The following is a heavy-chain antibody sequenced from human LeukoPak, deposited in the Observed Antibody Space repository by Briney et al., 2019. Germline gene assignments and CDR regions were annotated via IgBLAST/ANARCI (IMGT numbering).Heavy chain of an antibody. CDR3: ARYDDYGGNSVDAFDI. CDR2: IYYSGST. CDR1: GGCISSYY. D-gene: IGHD4-23*01. J-gene: IGHJ3*02. V-gene: IGHV4-59*08. Sequence: SETLSLTCTVSGGCISSYYWSWIRQPPGKGLEWIGFIYYSGSTNYSPSLKSRVTISVDTSKNQFSLKLSSVTAADTAVYYCARYDDYGGNSVDAFDIWGQGTMVTVSS.